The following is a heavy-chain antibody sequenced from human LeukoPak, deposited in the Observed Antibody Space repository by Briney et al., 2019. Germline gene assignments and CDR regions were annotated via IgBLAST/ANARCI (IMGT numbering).Heavy chain of an antibody. Sequence: PSETLSLTCTVSGGSMSSHYWSWIRQPPGKGLEWIGYIYYSGSTNYNPSLKSRVTISVDTSKNQFSLKLSSVTAADTAVYYCERCHNYYYDYFYYYYMDVWGKGTTVTVSS. D-gene: IGHD3-10*01. CDR1: GGSMSSHY. CDR2: IYYSGST. CDR3: ERCHNYYYDYFYYYYMDV. V-gene: IGHV4-59*11. J-gene: IGHJ6*03.